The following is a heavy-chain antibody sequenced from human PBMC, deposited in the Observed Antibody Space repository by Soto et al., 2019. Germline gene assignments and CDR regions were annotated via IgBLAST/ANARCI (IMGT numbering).Heavy chain of an antibody. CDR1: GGSFIGYY. J-gene: IGHJ6*02. CDR2: INHSGST. Sequence: KTSETLSLTCAVYGGSFIGYYWSWMRQPPGKGLEWIGEINHSGSTNYNPSLKSRVTISVDTSKNQFSLKLSSVTAADTAVYYCAGPLTYDVYYYYGMDVWGQGTTVTVSS. D-gene: IGHD5-12*01. CDR3: AGPLTYDVYYYYGMDV. V-gene: IGHV4-34*01.